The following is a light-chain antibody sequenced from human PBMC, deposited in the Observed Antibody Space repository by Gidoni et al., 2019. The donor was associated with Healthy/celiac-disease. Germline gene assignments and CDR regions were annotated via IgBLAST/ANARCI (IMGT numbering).Light chain of an antibody. V-gene: IGKV3-20*01. CDR3: QQYGSSPYT. J-gene: IGKJ2*01. Sequence: EIVLTQSPGTLSLSPGERATLSCRARQSGSSSNLPWYQKKPGQAPRLLIYGASRRAAGLPDWFSGSGSGTDFTLTISRLEPDDFAVYCCQQYGSSPYTFGQGTKLEIK. CDR2: GAS. CDR1: QSGSSSN.